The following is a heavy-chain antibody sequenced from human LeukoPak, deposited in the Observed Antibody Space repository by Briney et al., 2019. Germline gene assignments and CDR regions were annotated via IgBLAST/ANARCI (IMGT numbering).Heavy chain of an antibody. V-gene: IGHV3-73*01. CDR3: SRQPPDYGGSDH. J-gene: IGHJ4*02. CDR1: GFTFSGSG. CDR2: IRSKANNYGT. Sequence: GGSLRLSCAASGFTFSGSGMHWVRQASGKGLEWVGRIRSKANNYGTAYAASVKGRFAISRDDSKNTAYLQMNSLKTEDTAAYYCSRQPPDYGGSDHWGQGTLVTVSS. D-gene: IGHD4/OR15-4a*01.